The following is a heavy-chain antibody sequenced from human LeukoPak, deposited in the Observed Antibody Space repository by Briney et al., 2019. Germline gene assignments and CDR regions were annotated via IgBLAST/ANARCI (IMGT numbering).Heavy chain of an antibody. V-gene: IGHV1-3*01. D-gene: IGHD3-22*01. Sequence: ASVNVSCTASGYTFTSYAMHWVRQAPGQRLEWMGWINAGDGNTKYSQKFQGRVTITRDTSASTAYMELSSLRSEDTAVYYCAIEDYYDSSGYNWFDPWGQGTLVTVSS. CDR1: GYTFTSYA. J-gene: IGHJ5*02. CDR2: INAGDGNT. CDR3: AIEDYYDSSGYNWFDP.